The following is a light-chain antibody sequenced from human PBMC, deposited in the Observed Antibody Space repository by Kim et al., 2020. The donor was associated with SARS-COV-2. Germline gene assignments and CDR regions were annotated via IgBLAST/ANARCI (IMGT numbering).Light chain of an antibody. J-gene: IGLJ3*02. V-gene: IGLV3-19*01. CDR2: GKN. CDR1: SLRTYY. Sequence: LGQTARIPCQGDSLRTYYASWYQQKPGQAPILVIYGKNNRPSGIPDRFSGASSGNTASLTVTGAQAVDEADYYCNSRDKSGDHVVFGGGTQLTVL. CDR3: NSRDKSGDHVV.